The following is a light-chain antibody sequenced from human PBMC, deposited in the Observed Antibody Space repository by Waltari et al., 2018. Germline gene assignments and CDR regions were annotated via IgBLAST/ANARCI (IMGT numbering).Light chain of an antibody. CDR1: SSDIGYYTY. Sequence: QSALTQPASVSESPGQSITISSTGTSSDIGYYTYVSWYQQHPATAPKLMIYDVSKRPSGVSNRFSGSKSGNTASLTISGLQAEDEADYYCSSYTRGSTLAFGGGTTLTVL. CDR2: DVS. CDR3: SSYTRGSTLA. J-gene: IGLJ3*02. V-gene: IGLV2-14*03.